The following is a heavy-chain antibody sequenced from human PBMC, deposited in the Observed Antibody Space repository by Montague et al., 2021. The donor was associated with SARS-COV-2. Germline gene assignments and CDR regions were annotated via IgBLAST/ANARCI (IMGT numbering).Heavy chain of an antibody. CDR1: GYTFTSYW. D-gene: IGHD3/OR15-3a*01. Sequence: QSGAEVKKPGESLKISCKGSGYTFTSYWIGWVRQMPGKGLEWTGVIYPGDSDTRYSPSFQGQVTITADKSISTAYLQCSSLKASHTAMYYCVSRTGAFDVWGQGTMVAVSS. CDR2: IYPGDSDT. J-gene: IGHJ3*01. V-gene: IGHV5-51*01. CDR3: VSRTGAFDV.